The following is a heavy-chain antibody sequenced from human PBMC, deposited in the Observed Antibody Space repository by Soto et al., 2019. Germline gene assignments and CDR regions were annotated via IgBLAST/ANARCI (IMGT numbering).Heavy chain of an antibody. V-gene: IGHV2-26*01. CDR3: ARAYEYSSSSEYYYYGMDV. J-gene: IGHJ6*02. Sequence: QVTLKESGPVLVKPTETLTLTCTVSGFSLSNARMGVSWIRQPPGKALEWVAHIFSNDEKSYSTSLKSRFTISKDTSKSQVVLTMTNMDSVDTATYYCARAYEYSSSSEYYYYGMDVWGQGTTVTVSS. D-gene: IGHD6-6*01. CDR2: IFSNDEK. CDR1: GFSLSNARMG.